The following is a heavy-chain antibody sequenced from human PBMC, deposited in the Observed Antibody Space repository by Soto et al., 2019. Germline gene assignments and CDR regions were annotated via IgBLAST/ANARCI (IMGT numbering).Heavy chain of an antibody. CDR3: VTRFTALATERFHX. CDR1: GFTFINAY. V-gene: IGHV3-15*04. Sequence: GGSLRLSFAASGFTFINAYMNWVRQAPGKGLEGIVQIDSKLDADKTDFAAPVKGRFTLSRDESKNTVYLQMNGLQIDDTGMYYCVTRFTALATERFHXWRKGTLVPISX. D-gene: IGHD2-21*02. J-gene: IGHJ4*01. CDR2: IDSKLDADKT.